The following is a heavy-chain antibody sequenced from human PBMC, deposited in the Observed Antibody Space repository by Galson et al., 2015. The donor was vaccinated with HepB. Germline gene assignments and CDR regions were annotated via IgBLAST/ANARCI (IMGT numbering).Heavy chain of an antibody. CDR3: ARVYLEYCSGGTCLTPHP. J-gene: IGHJ5*02. Sequence: SLRLSCAASGFTFSNFAMHWVRQAPGKGLEWVALISYDGNNKYYADSVKGRFTISRDNSKNTLYLQMNSLRPEDTAVYYCARVYLEYCSGGTCLTPHPWGQGTLVTVPS. CDR1: GFTFSNFA. V-gene: IGHV3-30-3*01. CDR2: ISYDGNNK. D-gene: IGHD2-15*01.